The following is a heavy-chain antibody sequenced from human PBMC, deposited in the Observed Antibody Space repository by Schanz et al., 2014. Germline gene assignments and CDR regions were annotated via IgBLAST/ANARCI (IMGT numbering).Heavy chain of an antibody. D-gene: IGHD4-17*01. J-gene: IGHJ3*02. CDR2: INSVGSNT. Sequence: EVQLVQSGGGLVQPGGSLRLSCAASGFTFSSHWMHWVRQDPGKGLVWVALINSVGSNTDYADSVTGRFTISRDNAKNTLYLQMNTLRAEDTAVYYCARKMKLGVYGGKGHDSLDIWGQGTMVTVSS. V-gene: IGHV3-74*01. CDR3: ARKMKLGVYGGKGHDSLDI. CDR1: GFTFSSHW.